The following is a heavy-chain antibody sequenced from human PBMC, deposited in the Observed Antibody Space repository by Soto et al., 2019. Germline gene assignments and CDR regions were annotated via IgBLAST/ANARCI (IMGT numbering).Heavy chain of an antibody. J-gene: IGHJ5*02. CDR2: INHSGST. Sequence: SETLSLTCAVYGGSFSGYYWSWIRQPPGKGLEWIGEINHSGSTNYNPSLKSRVTISVDTSKNQFSLKLSSVTAADTAVYYCARGEGFDPWGHGTLVTVSS. CDR3: ARGEGFDP. V-gene: IGHV4-34*01. CDR1: GGSFSGYY.